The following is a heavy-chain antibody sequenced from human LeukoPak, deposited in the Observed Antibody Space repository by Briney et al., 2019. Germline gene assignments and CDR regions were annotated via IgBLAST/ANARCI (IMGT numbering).Heavy chain of an antibody. J-gene: IGHJ4*02. CDR2: INPSGGST. V-gene: IGHV1-46*01. Sequence: ASVKVSCKASGYTFTSYYMHWVRQAPGQGLEWMGIINPSGGSTSYAQKFQGRVTMTRDMSTSTVYMELSSLRSEDTAVYYCAREGVPYGGFQRKGFDYWGQGTLVTVSS. D-gene: IGHD5-12*01. CDR1: GYTFTSYY. CDR3: AREGVPYGGFQRKGFDY.